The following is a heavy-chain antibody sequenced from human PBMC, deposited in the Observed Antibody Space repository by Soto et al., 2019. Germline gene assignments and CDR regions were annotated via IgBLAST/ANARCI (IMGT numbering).Heavy chain of an antibody. CDR1: GDSISTVDYF. V-gene: IGHV4-30-4*01. D-gene: IGHD2-15*01. Sequence: QVHLLVSGPGLVKPSQTLSLTCSVSGDSISTVDYFWAWIRQPPGQALEYIGYIYKSTTTYYNPSFESRVAISLDTSKSQFSLNVTSVTAADTAVYFCARGRYCLTGRCFPNWFDSWGQGTLVTVSS. J-gene: IGHJ5*01. CDR2: IYKSTTT. CDR3: ARGRYCLTGRCFPNWFDS.